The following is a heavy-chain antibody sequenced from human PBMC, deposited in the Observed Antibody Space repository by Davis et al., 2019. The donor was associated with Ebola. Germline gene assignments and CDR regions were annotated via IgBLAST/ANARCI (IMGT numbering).Heavy chain of an antibody. CDR2: INHSGST. J-gene: IGHJ6*03. CDR1: GGSFSGYY. D-gene: IGHD2-21*01. CDR3: ARRIRVIYYMDV. V-gene: IGHV4-34*01. Sequence: PSETLSLTCAVYGGSFSGYYWSWIRQPPGKGLEWIGEINHSGSTNYNPSLKSRVTILVDTSKNQLTLKLSSVTAADTAVYYCARRIRVIYYMDVWGKGTTVTVSS.